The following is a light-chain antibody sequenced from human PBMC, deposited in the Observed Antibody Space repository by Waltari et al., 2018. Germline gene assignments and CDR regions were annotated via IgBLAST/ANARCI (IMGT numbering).Light chain of an antibody. V-gene: IGKV3-15*01. CDR2: GAS. CDR1: QSIYSN. Sequence: EIVMTQSPATLSVSPGERATLSCRASQSIYSNLAWYQQKPGQAPRRLIYGASTRATGSPARFSGSGSGTEFTLTISSLQSEDFAVYYCQQYSQYYTFAQGTKLEIK. CDR3: QQYSQYYT. J-gene: IGKJ2*01.